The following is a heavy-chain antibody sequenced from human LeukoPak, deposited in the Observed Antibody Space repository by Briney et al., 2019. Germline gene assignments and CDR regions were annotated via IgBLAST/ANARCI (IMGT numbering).Heavy chain of an antibody. CDR1: GGSVSGYY. J-gene: IGHJ4*02. CDR3: ARHDAVPVIRRGFDC. V-gene: IGHV4-59*08. Sequence: SETLSLTCTVSGGSVSGYYLSWIRQPPGKGLEWIGYIYYSGTNIYSPSLKSRGTMTLDTSANQFSLMLSSVTAADTAVYYCARHDAVPVIRRGFDCWGRGTLVTVSS. CDR2: IYYSGTN. D-gene: IGHD2-21*02.